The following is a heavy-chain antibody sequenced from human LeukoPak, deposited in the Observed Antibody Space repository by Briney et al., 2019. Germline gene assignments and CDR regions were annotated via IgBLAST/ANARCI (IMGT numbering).Heavy chain of an antibody. V-gene: IGHV4-39*07. CDR1: GGSISSGGYY. J-gene: IGHJ4*02. CDR3: ARGRSLTRSYSP. CDR2: VTHNGST. D-gene: IGHD5-18*01. Sequence: PSETLSLTCTVSGGSISSGGYYWSWIRQPPGKGLEWIGEVTHNGSTIHNPALKSRVTISIDTSKNQFSLRLTSVTAADTAVYYCARGRSLTRSYSPRGQGTLVTVSS.